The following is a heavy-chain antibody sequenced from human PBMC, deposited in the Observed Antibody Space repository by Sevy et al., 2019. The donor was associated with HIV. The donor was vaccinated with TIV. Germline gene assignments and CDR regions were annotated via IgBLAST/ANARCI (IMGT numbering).Heavy chain of an antibody. D-gene: IGHD3-3*01. J-gene: IGHJ4*02. CDR2: IKSKTDGRTT. CDR3: TTDVTIFGVVTLRYYFDY. Sequence: GGSLRLSCAASGFTFSNAWMNCVRQAPGKGLEWVGRIKSKTDGRTTDYAAPVKGRFTISRDDSKNTLYLQMNSLKTEDTAVYYCTTDVTIFGVVTLRYYFDYWGQGTLVTVSS. CDR1: GFTFSNAW. V-gene: IGHV3-15*07.